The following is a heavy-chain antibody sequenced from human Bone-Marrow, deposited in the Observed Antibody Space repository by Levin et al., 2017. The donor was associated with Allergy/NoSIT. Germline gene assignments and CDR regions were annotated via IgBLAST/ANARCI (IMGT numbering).Heavy chain of an antibody. V-gene: IGHV3-48*03. D-gene: IGHD3-16*01. CDR2: ISSRNTTI. CDR1: GFSFSSYE. Sequence: GGSLRLSCAASGFSFSSYEMNWVRQAPGKGLEWVSYISSRNTTIYYADSVKGRFTISRDNAENSLYLQMNSLRAEDTAIYYFAREGRFMLRVFDYWGRGTLVTVSS. J-gene: IGHJ4*02. CDR3: AREGRFMLRVFDY.